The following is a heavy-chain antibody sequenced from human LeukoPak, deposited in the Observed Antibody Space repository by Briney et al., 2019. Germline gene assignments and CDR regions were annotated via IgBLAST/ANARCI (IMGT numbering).Heavy chain of an antibody. J-gene: IGHJ4*02. Sequence: GGSLRLSCAATGFTFSGYEMNWVRQAPGKGLEWVSYIGSSSSTIYYADSVKGRFAISRDNAKNQLFLQMNSLKAEDTAVYYCARDLRGTLMVNKGDYWGQGTLVTVSS. D-gene: IGHD2-8*01. V-gene: IGHV3-48*03. CDR3: ARDLRGTLMVNKGDY. CDR2: IGSSSSTI. CDR1: GFTFSGYE.